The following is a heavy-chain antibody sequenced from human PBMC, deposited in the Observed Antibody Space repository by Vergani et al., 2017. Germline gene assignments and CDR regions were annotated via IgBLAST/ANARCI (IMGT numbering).Heavy chain of an antibody. D-gene: IGHD3-10*01. J-gene: IGHJ4*02. V-gene: IGHV1-2*02. Sequence: QVQLVQSGAEVKKPGASVKVSCKASGYTFAGYNIHWVRQAPGQGLEMMGWINPNSGGTNYAQKFQGRVTITADESTSTAYMELSSLRSEDTAVYYCARGESYGSGSYLWGQGTLVTVSS. CDR3: ARGESYGSGSYL. CDR1: GYTFAGYN. CDR2: INPNSGGT.